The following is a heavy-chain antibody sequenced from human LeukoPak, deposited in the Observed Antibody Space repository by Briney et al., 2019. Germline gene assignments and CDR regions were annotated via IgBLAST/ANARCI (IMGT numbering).Heavy chain of an antibody. CDR1: KFSFTSYW. Sequence: GGSLRLSCAASKFSFTSYWMHWVRQAPGKGLVWVSRINPDGSRTNYADSVEGRFTISRDNAKNSLYLQMNSLRAEDTAVYYCARDHSTFDPWGQGTLVTVSS. CDR3: ARDHSTFDP. D-gene: IGHD6-13*01. V-gene: IGHV3-74*01. J-gene: IGHJ5*02. CDR2: INPDGSRT.